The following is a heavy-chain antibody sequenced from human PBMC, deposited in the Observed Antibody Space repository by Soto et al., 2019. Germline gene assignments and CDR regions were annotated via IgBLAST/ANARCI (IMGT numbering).Heavy chain of an antibody. Sequence: SEAVSLTCTASDDSLSTYYWSWIRQPAGKGLEWIGRIYASGSTNYNPSLKGRVSMSVDTSKKQFSLKMISMTAADKAVYYCARGGGYDSFDFWGQGIQVTVSS. CDR3: ARGGGYDSFDF. CDR1: DDSLSTYY. J-gene: IGHJ4*02. V-gene: IGHV4-4*07. D-gene: IGHD2-15*01. CDR2: IYASGST.